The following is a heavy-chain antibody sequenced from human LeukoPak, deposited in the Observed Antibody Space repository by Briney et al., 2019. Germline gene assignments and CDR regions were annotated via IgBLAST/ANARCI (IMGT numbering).Heavy chain of an antibody. Sequence: ASVKVSCKASGYTFTGYYMHWVRQAPGQGLEWMGWINSNSGGTNYAQKFQGRVTMTRDTSISTAYMELSRLRSDDTAVYYCARVGVVVTAIYSYWGQGTLVTVSS. J-gene: IGHJ4*02. CDR1: GYTFTGYY. V-gene: IGHV1-2*02. D-gene: IGHD2-21*02. CDR2: INSNSGGT. CDR3: ARVGVVVTAIYSY.